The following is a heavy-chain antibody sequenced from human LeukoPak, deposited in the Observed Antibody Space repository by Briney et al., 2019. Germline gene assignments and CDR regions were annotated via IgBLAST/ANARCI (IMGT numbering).Heavy chain of an antibody. V-gene: IGHV3-23*01. CDR3: AKDTFSHYYDSSGYGAFDI. CDR2: ISGSGGST. CDR1: GFTFSSYA. J-gene: IGHJ3*02. D-gene: IGHD3-22*01. Sequence: GGSLRLSCAASGFTFSSYAMSWVCQAPGKGLEWVSAISGSGGSTYYADSVKGRFTISRDNSKNTLYLQMNSLRAEDTAVYYCAKDTFSHYYDSSGYGAFDIWGQGTMVTVSS.